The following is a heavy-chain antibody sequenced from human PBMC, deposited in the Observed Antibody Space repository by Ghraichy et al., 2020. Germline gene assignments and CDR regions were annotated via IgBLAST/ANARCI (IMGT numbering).Heavy chain of an antibody. V-gene: IGHV1-58*01. D-gene: IGHD5-24*01. J-gene: IGHJ4*02. CDR2: IVVGSGNT. Sequence: SVKVSCKASGFTFTSSAVQWVRQARGQRLEWIGWIVVGSGNTNYAQKFQERVTITRDMSTSTAYMELSSLRSEDTAVYYCAADRRDGYNSDYWGQGTLVTVSS. CDR3: AADRRDGYNSDY. CDR1: GFTFTSSA.